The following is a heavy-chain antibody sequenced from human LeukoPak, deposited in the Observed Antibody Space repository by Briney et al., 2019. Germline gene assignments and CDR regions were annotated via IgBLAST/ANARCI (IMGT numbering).Heavy chain of an antibody. CDR2: ISGSSSTM. D-gene: IGHD3-10*01. Sequence: GGSLRLSCAASGFTFSSYSMNWVRHAPGKGLEWVSYISGSSSTMFYTDSVRGRFTISRDNAKNSLYLQMNSLRDEDTAVYYCARGGSGTYRNYFDYWGQGTLVTVSS. CDR3: ARGGSGTYRNYFDY. V-gene: IGHV3-48*02. CDR1: GFTFSSYS. J-gene: IGHJ4*02.